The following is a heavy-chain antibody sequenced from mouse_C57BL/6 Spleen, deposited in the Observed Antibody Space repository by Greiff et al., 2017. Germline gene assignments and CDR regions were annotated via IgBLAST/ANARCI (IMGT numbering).Heavy chain of an antibody. V-gene: IGHV2-9-1*01. J-gene: IGHJ1*03. D-gene: IGHD1-1*01. CDR3: ARFTTVVEGYFDV. CDR1: GFSLTSYA. Sequence: VKLMESGPGLVAPSQRLSITCTVSGFSLTSYAISWVRQPPGKGLEWLGVIWTGGGTNYNSALKSRLSISKDNSKSQVFLKMNSLQTDDTARYYCARFTTVVEGYFDVWGTGTTVTVSS. CDR2: IWTGGGT.